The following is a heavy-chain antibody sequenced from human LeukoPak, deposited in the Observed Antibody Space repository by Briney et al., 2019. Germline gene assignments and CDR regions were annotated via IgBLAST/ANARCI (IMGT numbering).Heavy chain of an antibody. V-gene: IGHV6-1*01. CDR1: GDSVSSNSAA. D-gene: IGHD6-13*01. J-gene: IGHJ3*02. CDR2: TYYRSRWYN. Sequence: SQTLSLTCAISGDSVSSNSAAWNWIRQSPSRGLEWLGRTYYRSRWYNDYAVSVKSRITINPDTSKNQFSLQLNSVTPEDTAVYYCARGAWSSSWSGDDAFDIWGQGTMVTVSS. CDR3: ARGAWSSSWSGDDAFDI.